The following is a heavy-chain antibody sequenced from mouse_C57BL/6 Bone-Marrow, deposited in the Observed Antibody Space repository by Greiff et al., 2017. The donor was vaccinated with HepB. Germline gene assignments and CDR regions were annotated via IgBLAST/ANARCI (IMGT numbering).Heavy chain of an antibody. Sequence: EAKVVESGGGLVKPGGSLKLSCAASGFTFSSYAMSWVRQTPEKRLEWVATISDGGSYTYYPDNVKGRFTISRDNAKNNLYLQMSHLQSEDTAMYYCARAPYGAMGYWDQGTSVTVTS. CDR1: GFTFSSYA. D-gene: IGHD1-1*02. CDR2: ISDGGSYT. V-gene: IGHV5-4*03. CDR3: ARAPYGAMGY. J-gene: IGHJ4*01.